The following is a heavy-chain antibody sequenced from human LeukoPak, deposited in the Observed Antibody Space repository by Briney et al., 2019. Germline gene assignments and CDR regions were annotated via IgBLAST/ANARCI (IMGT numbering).Heavy chain of an antibody. CDR2: IRNDGSNK. CDR3: ATGAHYYGS. V-gene: IGHV3-30*02. J-gene: IGHJ5*02. D-gene: IGHD3-10*01. CDR1: GFSLSNYN. Sequence: PGGSLRLSCAASGFSLSNYNMHWVRQAPGKGLEWVAFIRNDGSNKYYADSVKGRFTISTDNSKNTLFLQMKSLRADDTAVYHCATGAHYYGSWGQGTLVTVPS.